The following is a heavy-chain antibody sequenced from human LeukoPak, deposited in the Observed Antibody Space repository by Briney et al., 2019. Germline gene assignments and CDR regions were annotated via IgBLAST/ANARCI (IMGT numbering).Heavy chain of an antibody. D-gene: IGHD3-10*01. CDR2: IYSSGST. J-gene: IGHJ5*02. CDR3: ARDSGTTGEVKFDP. V-gene: IGHV4-39*07. CDR1: GVSISSGSNY. Sequence: SETLSLTCRVSGVSISSGSNYWGWIRQPPGKTLEWIGSIYSSGSTYYNSSLKSRVIILIDTAKNHFSLNLSSVTAADTAVYYCARDSGTTGEVKFDPWGQGTLVTVSS.